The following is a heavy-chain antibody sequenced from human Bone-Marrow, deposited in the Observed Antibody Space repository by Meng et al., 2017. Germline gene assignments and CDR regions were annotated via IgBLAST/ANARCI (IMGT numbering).Heavy chain of an antibody. CDR3: ARGLVVVTAIYFDY. CDR2: IFHSGST. Sequence: SETLSLTCTVSGGSVNSGSYFWTWIRQPPGKGLEWIGYIFHSGSTNYNASLKSRVTFSADTSKNQFSLNLLSVTAADTAVYYCARGLVVVTAIYFDYWGQGTLVTVSS. CDR1: GGSVNSGSYF. D-gene: IGHD2-21*02. V-gene: IGHV4-61*01. J-gene: IGHJ4*02.